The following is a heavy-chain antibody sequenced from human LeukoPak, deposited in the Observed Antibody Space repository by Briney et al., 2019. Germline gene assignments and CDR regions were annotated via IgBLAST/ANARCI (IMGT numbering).Heavy chain of an antibody. CDR2: IYDSGST. J-gene: IGHJ5*02. D-gene: IGHD1-20*01. CDR3: AREGLYNWNDGGINWFDP. Sequence: SETLSLTCNVSGDSISSYHWSWIRQPPGKGLEWIAYIYDSGSTNYNPSLKSRVTISVDTSKNQFSLQLNSVTPEDTAVYYCAREGLYNWNDGGINWFDPWGQGTLVTVSS. CDR1: GDSISSYH. V-gene: IGHV4-59*12.